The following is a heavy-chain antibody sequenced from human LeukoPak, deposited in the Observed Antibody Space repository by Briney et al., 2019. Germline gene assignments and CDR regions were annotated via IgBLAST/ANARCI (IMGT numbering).Heavy chain of an antibody. CDR3: ARARVIPASFDD. V-gene: IGHV4-61*02. J-gene: IGHJ4*02. CDR2: IYTSGRT. Sequence: PSETLSLTCTVSGGSITFGSYYWTWIRQPAGKGLEWIGRIYTSGRTFYNPSLKSLVTISMDTSMNQFSLRLNSVTAADTAVYYCARARVIPASFDDWGQGALVTVSS. CDR1: GGSITFGSYY. D-gene: IGHD3-16*02.